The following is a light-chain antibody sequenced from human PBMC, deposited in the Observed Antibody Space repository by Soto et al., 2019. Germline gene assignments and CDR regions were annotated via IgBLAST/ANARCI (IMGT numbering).Light chain of an antibody. CDR1: QSVSN. V-gene: IGKV3-11*01. J-gene: IGKJ5*01. CDR3: QQRSNWPPIT. Sequence: EIVLTQSPATLSLSPGERATLSCRASQSVSNFAWYQQKPGQAPRLLIYDTSNRATGIPARFSGSGSGTDFTLTISSLEPEDFAVYYCQQRSNWPPITFGQGTRLEIK. CDR2: DTS.